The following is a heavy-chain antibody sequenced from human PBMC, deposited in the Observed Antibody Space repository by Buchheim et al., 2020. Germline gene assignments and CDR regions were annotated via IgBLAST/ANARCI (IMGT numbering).Heavy chain of an antibody. D-gene: IGHD3-10*02. CDR3: VKDMFGNLDY. CDR1: GFTLSSYW. CDR2: MNEDGSTT. V-gene: IGHV3-74*01. Sequence: EVQLVESGGGLVQPGGSLRLSCAASGFTLSSYWMHWVRQVPGKGLVWVSRMNEDGSTTDYADSVKGRFTISRDNAKKPLYWGMNSLRAEDTAVYYCVKDMFGNLDYWGQGTL. J-gene: IGHJ4*02.